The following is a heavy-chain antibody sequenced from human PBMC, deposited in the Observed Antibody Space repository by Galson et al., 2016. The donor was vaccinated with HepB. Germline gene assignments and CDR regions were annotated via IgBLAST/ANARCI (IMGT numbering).Heavy chain of an antibody. V-gene: IGHV3-23*01. CDR1: GFTFSNYP. J-gene: IGHJ3*02. Sequence: SLRLSCAASGFTFSNYPIIWVRQAPGKGLEWASAITGSADTTYYADSVQGRFIISRDNFKNKLFREMNSLRSEETAIYYCAKDPGRHGWAFDIWGQGTMVTVSP. CDR2: ITGSADTT. CDR3: AKDPGRHGWAFDI. D-gene: IGHD3-10*01.